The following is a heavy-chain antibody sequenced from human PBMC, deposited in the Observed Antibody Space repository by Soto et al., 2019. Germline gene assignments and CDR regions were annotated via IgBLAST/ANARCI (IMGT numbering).Heavy chain of an antibody. J-gene: IGHJ4*02. D-gene: IGHD4-17*01. Sequence: QVPLQQWGAGLLKPSETLSLTCAVYGGSFSGYYWSWIRQPPGKGLEWIGEINHSGSTNYNPSLKSRVTISVDTSKNQFSLKLSSVTAADTAVYYCARGSTTVTTGGSGYYFDYWGQGTLVTVSS. CDR3: ARGSTTVTTGGSGYYFDY. CDR1: GGSFSGYY. CDR2: INHSGST. V-gene: IGHV4-34*01.